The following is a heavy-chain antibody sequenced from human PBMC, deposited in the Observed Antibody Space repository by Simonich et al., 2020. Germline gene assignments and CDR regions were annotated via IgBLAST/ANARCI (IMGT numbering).Heavy chain of an antibody. CDR2: ISSSSSYI. Sequence: EVQLVESGGGLVKPGGSLRLSCAACGFTFSSYSMNWVRQATGKGLEWVASISSSSSYIYYADSVKGRFTISRDNAKNSLYLQMNSLRAEDTAVYYCARGIVGASGAFDIWGQGTMVTVSS. J-gene: IGHJ3*02. CDR3: ARGIVGASGAFDI. V-gene: IGHV3-21*01. CDR1: GFTFSSYS. D-gene: IGHD1-26*01.